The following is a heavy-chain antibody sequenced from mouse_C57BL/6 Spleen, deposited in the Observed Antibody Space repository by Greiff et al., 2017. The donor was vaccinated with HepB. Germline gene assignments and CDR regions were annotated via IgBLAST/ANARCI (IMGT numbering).Heavy chain of an antibody. D-gene: IGHD1-1*02. V-gene: IGHV1-15*01. CDR1: GYTFTDYE. Sequence: QVQLKESGAELVRPGASVTLSCKASGYTFTDYEMHWVKQTPVHGLEWIGAIDPETGGTAYNQKFKGKAILTADKSSSTAYMELRSLTSEDSAVYYCTSILSPFAYWGQGTLVTVSA. J-gene: IGHJ3*01. CDR2: IDPETGGT. CDR3: TSILSPFAY.